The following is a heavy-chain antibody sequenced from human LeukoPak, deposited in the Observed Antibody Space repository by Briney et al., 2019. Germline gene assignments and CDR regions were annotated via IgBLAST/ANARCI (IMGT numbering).Heavy chain of an antibody. J-gene: IGHJ4*02. CDR3: ARGLQYGPQVDY. Sequence: ASVKVSCKASGYTFTGYYMHWVRQAPGQGLEWMGWINPNSGGTNYAQKFQGWVTMTRDTSISTAYMELSRLRSDDTAVYYCARGLQYGPQVDYWGQGTLVTASS. CDR1: GYTFTGYY. CDR2: INPNSGGT. V-gene: IGHV1-2*04. D-gene: IGHD2-2*01.